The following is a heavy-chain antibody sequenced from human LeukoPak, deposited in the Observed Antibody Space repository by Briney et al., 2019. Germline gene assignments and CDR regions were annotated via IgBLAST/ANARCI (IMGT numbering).Heavy chain of an antibody. CDR3: ARIGTNWNFDY. J-gene: IGHJ4*02. V-gene: IGHV3-72*01. CDR1: GFTFSDHY. Sequence: GGSLRLSCAASGFTFSDHYMAWVRQAPGKGLEWVGRIRNKANSYTTEYAASVKGRFTLSRDDSKNSLYLQMNSLKTEDTAVYYCARIGTNWNFDYWGQGTLVTVSS. D-gene: IGHD1-20*01. CDR2: IRNKANSYTT.